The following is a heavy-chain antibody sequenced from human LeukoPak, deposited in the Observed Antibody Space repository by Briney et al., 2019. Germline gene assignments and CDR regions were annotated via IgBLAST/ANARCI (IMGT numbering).Heavy chain of an antibody. CDR1: GFTFSTYW. J-gene: IGHJ4*02. CDR2: INLDGSAT. Sequence: GGSLRLSCAASGFTFSTYWMSWVRQAPGKGLEWVANINLDGSATNYVDSAKGRFIVSRDNAKNSVFLQMSSLRAEDTAVYYCAIAAGWEQAYWGQGTLVTVSS. CDR3: AIAAGWEQAY. D-gene: IGHD1-26*01. V-gene: IGHV3-7*01.